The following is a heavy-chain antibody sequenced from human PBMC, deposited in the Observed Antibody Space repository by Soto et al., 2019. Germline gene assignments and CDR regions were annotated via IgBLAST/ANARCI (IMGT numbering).Heavy chain of an antibody. CDR3: ARERKRLSGSQAPFDY. CDR2: IWYDGSNK. Sequence: GGSLRLSCAASGFTFSSYGMHWVRQAPGKGLEWVAVIWYDGSNKYYADSVKGRFTISRDNSKNTLYLQMNSLRAEDTAVYYCARERKRLSGSQAPFDYWGQGTLVTVSS. J-gene: IGHJ4*02. CDR1: GFTFSSYG. D-gene: IGHD1-26*01. V-gene: IGHV3-33*01.